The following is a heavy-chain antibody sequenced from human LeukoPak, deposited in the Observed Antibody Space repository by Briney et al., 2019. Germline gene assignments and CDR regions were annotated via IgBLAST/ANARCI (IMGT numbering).Heavy chain of an antibody. D-gene: IGHD1-26*01. J-gene: IGHJ4*02. Sequence: GGSLRLSCAASGFTVSTYYMSWVRQAPGKGLEWVAVISYDGSNKYYADSVKGRFTISRDNSKNTLYLQMNSLRAEDTAVHYCAKENVGAKDYWGQGTLVTVSS. V-gene: IGHV3-30*18. CDR3: AKENVGAKDY. CDR2: ISYDGSNK. CDR1: GFTVSTYY.